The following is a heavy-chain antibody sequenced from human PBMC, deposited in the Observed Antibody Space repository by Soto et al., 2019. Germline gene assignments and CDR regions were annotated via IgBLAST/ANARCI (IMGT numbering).Heavy chain of an antibody. V-gene: IGHV1-18*04. J-gene: IGHJ2*01. CDR1: GYTFTSYG. CDR2: ISAYNGNT. CDR3: KRDSSDFDILTGYSLGWYVDL. Sequence: QVQLVQSGAEVKKPGASVKVSCKASGYTFTSYGISWVRQAPGQGLEWMGWISAYNGNTNYAQKLQGRVTMTADTSTSTAYRKLRSLRSDDTAVYYCKRDSSDFDILTGYSLGWYVDLLGSGTLVTV. D-gene: IGHD3-9*01.